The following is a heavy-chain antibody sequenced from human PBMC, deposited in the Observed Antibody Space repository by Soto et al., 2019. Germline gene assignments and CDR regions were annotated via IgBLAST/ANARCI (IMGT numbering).Heavy chain of an antibody. D-gene: IGHD2-15*01. CDR3: ARPVVVVPAFDY. J-gene: IGHJ4*02. Sequence: ASVKVSCKASGYTFTGYYMHWVRQAPGQGLEWMGWINPNSGGTNYAQKFQGRVTMTRDTSISTSYMEVSRLRSDDTAVYYCARPVVVVPAFDYWGQGTLVTVSS. CDR2: INPNSGGT. CDR1: GYTFTGYY. V-gene: IGHV1-2*02.